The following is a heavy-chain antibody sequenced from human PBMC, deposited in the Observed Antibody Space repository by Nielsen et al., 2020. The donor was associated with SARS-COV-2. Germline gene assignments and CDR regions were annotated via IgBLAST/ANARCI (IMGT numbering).Heavy chain of an antibody. V-gene: IGHV4-59*08. CDR3: ARERDIVVVPAAFDY. J-gene: IGHJ4*02. CDR2: IYYSGST. CDR1: GDSISSYY. D-gene: IGHD2-2*01. Sequence: SETLSLTCIVSGDSISSYYWSWIRQPPGKGLEWIGCIYYSGSTNYNPSLKSRVTISVDTSKNQFSLKLSSVTAADTAVYYCARERDIVVVPAAFDYWGQGTLVTVSS.